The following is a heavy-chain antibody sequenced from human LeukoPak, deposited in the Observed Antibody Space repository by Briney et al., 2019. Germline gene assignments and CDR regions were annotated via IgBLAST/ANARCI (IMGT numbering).Heavy chain of an antibody. CDR2: ISSSGSTI. CDR1: GFTFSSYE. V-gene: IGHV3-48*03. Sequence: GGSLRLSCAASGFTFSSYEMNWVRQAPGKGLEWVSYISSSGSTIYYADSVKGRFTISRYNAKDSLYLQMNSLRAEDTAVYYCARVETYYYGSGSGSYFDYWGQGTLVTVSS. J-gene: IGHJ4*02. CDR3: ARVETYYYGSGSGSYFDY. D-gene: IGHD3-10*01.